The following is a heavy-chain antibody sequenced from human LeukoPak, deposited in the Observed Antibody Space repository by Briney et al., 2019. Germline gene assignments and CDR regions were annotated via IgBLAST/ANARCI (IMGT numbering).Heavy chain of an antibody. V-gene: IGHV3-7*03. CDR3: ARDYGGNSRRYYFDY. D-gene: IGHD4-23*01. CDR2: IKQDGSIK. CDR1: GFTLSSYW. J-gene: IGHJ4*02. Sequence: PGGSLRLSCAASGFTLSSYWMSWVRQSPGKGLEWVANIKQDGSIKNYVDSVRGRFTISRDNAKNSLYLQLNSLRAEDTAVYYCARDYGGNSRRYYFDYWGQGTLVTVSS.